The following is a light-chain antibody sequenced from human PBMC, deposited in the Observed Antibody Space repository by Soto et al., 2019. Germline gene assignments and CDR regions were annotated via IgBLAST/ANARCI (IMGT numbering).Light chain of an antibody. CDR3: AAWDDSLNGVV. CDR1: SSNIGSHT. J-gene: IGLJ2*01. CDR2: SNT. Sequence: QLVLTQPPSASGTPGQTIAISCSGGSSNIGSHTVNWYQQLPGTAPRLLIYSNTQRPSGVPDRFSSSKSGTSASLAISGLQSEYEGDYYCAAWDDSLNGVVFGGGTQLTVL. V-gene: IGLV1-44*01.